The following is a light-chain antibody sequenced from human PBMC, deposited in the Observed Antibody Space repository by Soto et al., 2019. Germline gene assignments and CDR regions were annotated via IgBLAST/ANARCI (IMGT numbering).Light chain of an antibody. Sequence: FVLTHSPGTLSFSPGEMATLSFRAGQTVSNNYLAWYQQKPGQAPRLLIYDASSRATGIPDRFSGGGSGTDFTLTISRLEPEDFAVYYCQQFSSSPLTFGGGTRVDIK. CDR3: QQFSSSPLT. CDR1: QTVSNNY. J-gene: IGKJ4*01. V-gene: IGKV3-20*01. CDR2: DAS.